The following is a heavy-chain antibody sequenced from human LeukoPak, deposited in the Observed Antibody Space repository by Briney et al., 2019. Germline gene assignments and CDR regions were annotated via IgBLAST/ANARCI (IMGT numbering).Heavy chain of an antibody. J-gene: IGHJ4*02. CDR3: ARVVPTYYYDSSGHGVFDY. Sequence: ASVKVSCKASGYTFTSYGISWVRQAPGQGLEWMGWISAYNGNTNYAQKLQGRVTMTTDTSTSTAYMELRSLRSDDTAVYYCARVVPTYYYDSSGHGVFDYWGQGTLVTVSS. CDR1: GYTFTSYG. D-gene: IGHD3-22*01. V-gene: IGHV1-18*01. CDR2: ISAYNGNT.